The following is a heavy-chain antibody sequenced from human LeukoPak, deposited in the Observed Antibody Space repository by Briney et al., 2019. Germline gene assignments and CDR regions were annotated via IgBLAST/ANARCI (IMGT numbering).Heavy chain of an antibody. CDR3: ARDPLRGMAAARIWFDP. CDR1: GFTFSSYG. CDR2: IWYDGSNK. V-gene: IGHV3-33*01. Sequence: GGSLRLSCAASGFTFSSYGMHWVRQAPGKGLEWVAVIWYDGSNKYYADSVKGRFTISRDNSKNTLYLQMNSLRAEDTAVYYCARDPLRGMAAARIWFDPWGQGTLVTVSS. D-gene: IGHD6-13*01. J-gene: IGHJ5*02.